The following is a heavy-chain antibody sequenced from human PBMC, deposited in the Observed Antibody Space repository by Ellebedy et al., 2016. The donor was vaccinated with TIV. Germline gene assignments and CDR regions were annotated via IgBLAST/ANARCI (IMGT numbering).Heavy chain of an antibody. CDR2: IAVYSGHT. J-gene: IGHJ2*01. Sequence: ASVKVSXXVSGYTFTRYGMSWARQAPGQGLEWMGWIAVYSGHTKYAQKFQDRVVMTTETATSTVYMELRSLRSDDTAVYYCARSRLGGGHWYFDFWGRGTLVTVSS. V-gene: IGHV1-18*01. D-gene: IGHD3-10*01. CDR1: GYTFTRYG. CDR3: ARSRLGGGHWYFDF.